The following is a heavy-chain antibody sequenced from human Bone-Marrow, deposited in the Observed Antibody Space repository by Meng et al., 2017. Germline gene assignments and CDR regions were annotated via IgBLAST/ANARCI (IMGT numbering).Heavy chain of an antibody. J-gene: IGHJ4*02. CDR3: ASHDYGDYDY. CDR1: GFTFSSYS. D-gene: IGHD4-17*01. CDR2: ISSSSSYI. Sequence: GESLKISCAASGFTFSSYSMNWVRQAPGKGLEWVSSISSSSSYIYYADSVKGRFTISRDNAKNSLYLQMNGLRAEDTAVYYCASHDYGDYDYWGQGTLVTVSS. V-gene: IGHV3-21*01.